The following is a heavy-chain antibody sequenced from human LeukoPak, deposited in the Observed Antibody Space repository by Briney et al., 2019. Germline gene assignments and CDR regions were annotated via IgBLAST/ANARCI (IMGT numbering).Heavy chain of an antibody. CDR3: TRVGYIDEGIDY. V-gene: IGHV3-7*04. J-gene: IGHJ4*02. Sequence: PGGSLRLSCGASGFSVSGYWMTWVRQAPGKGLEWVANIKQDGSKKSYVDSVKGRFTISRDNAKNSLYLQMNSLRAEDTAIYYCTRVGYIDEGIDYWGQGTLVTVSS. CDR1: GFSVSGYW. D-gene: IGHD5-24*01. CDR2: IKQDGSKK.